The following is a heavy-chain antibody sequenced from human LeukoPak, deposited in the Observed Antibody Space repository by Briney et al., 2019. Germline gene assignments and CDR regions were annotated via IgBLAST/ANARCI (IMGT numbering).Heavy chain of an antibody. D-gene: IGHD4-23*01. CDR3: ARVPNSYGGSLYFDY. V-gene: IGHV3-30*02. CDR2: IRYDGSNK. CDR1: GFTFSSYG. J-gene: IGHJ4*02. Sequence: GGSLRLSCAASGFTFSSYGMHWVRQAPGKGLEWVAFIRYDGSNKYYADSVKGRFTISRDNSKNTLYLQMNSLRAEDTAVYYCARVPNSYGGSLYFDYWGQGTLVTVSS.